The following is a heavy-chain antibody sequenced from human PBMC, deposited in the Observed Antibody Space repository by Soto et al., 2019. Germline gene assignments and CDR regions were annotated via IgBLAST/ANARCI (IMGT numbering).Heavy chain of an antibody. Sequence: SETLSLTCTVSGGSISSYYWSWIRQPPGKGLEWIGYIYYSGSTNYNPSLKSRVTISVDTSKNQFSLKLSSVTAAGTAVYYCARTQEVPPYYYYGMDVWGQGTTVTVSS. J-gene: IGHJ6*02. CDR2: IYYSGST. V-gene: IGHV4-59*01. CDR1: GGSISSYY. CDR3: ARTQEVPPYYYYGMDV.